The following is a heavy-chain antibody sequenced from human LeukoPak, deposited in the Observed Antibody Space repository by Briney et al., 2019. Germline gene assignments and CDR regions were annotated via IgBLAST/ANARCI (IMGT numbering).Heavy chain of an antibody. CDR3: ARDPVDTAMEDAFDI. J-gene: IGHJ3*02. V-gene: IGHV3-7*03. CDR2: IKQDGSEK. CDR1: GFTFSSYW. D-gene: IGHD5-18*01. Sequence: GGSLRLSCAASGFTFSSYWMSWVRQAPGKGLEWVANIKQDGSEKYYVDSVKGRFTISRDNAKNSLYRQMNSLRAEDTAVYYCARDPVDTAMEDAFDIWGQGTMVTVSS.